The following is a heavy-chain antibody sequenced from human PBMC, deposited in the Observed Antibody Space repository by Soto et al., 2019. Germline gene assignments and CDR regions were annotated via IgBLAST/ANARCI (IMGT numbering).Heavy chain of an antibody. CDR3: ARARGTRFGAYYYGMDV. Sequence: GGSLRLSCAASGFSFSTYGMHWVRQAPGKGLEWVAFISNDGSNKYYADSVKGRFTISRHNSKNTLYLQMNSLRAEDTAVYYCARARGTRFGAYYYGMDVWGQGTTVTVSS. J-gene: IGHJ6*02. CDR1: GFSFSTYG. V-gene: IGHV3-30*03. CDR2: ISNDGSNK. D-gene: IGHD3-10*02.